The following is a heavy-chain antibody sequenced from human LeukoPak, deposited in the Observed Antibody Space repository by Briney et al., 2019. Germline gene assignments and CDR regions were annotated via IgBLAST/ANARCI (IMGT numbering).Heavy chain of an antibody. Sequence: ASVKVSCKASGYTFTSYGISWVRQAPGQGLEWMGWISPYNGNTKDAQKLQGRVTMTTDTSTRTAYMELRSLRSDDTAVYHCARGFDWLEYYFDYWGQGTLVTVSS. CDR3: ARGFDWLEYYFDY. J-gene: IGHJ4*02. V-gene: IGHV1-18*01. CDR1: GYTFTSYG. CDR2: ISPYNGNT. D-gene: IGHD3-9*01.